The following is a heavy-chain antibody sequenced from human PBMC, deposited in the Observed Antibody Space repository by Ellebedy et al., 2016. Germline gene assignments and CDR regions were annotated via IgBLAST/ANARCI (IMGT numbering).Heavy chain of an antibody. J-gene: IGHJ4*02. CDR2: RWYDGSNK. CDR1: GFTFSSYG. D-gene: IGHD4-17*01. V-gene: IGHV3-33*08. Sequence: GESLKISCGASGFTFSSYGMHWVRQAPGKGLEWVAVRWYDGSNKFYADSVKGRFTISRDNSKNTLYLQMNSLRAEDTAVYYCARAPPYGDYADYWGQGTLVTVSS. CDR3: ARAPPYGDYADY.